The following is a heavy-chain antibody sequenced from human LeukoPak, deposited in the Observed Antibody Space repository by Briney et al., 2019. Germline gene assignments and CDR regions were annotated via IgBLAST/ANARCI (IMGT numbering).Heavy chain of an antibody. Sequence: GESLTLSCSSHGFPSSNYRIACARQAPGMGLGWDSIITSGVGNTYYADSVKCRFTLSRDNSKNTLYLQMNSLRADDTAVYYCAKGDYYDFDYWGQGALVTVSS. CDR2: ITSGVGNT. D-gene: IGHD3-10*01. CDR3: AKGDYYDFDY. CDR1: GFPSSNYR. V-gene: IGHV3-23*01. J-gene: IGHJ4*02.